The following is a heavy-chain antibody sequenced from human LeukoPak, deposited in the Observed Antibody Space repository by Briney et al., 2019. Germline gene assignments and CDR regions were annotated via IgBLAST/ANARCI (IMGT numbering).Heavy chain of an antibody. D-gene: IGHD6-19*01. Sequence: GTLRLTCADSGFTFSSYAMHWLRQAPGKGLEWVAVISCDGSNKYYADSVKGRFTISRDNSKNTLYLQMNSLRAEDTAVYYCARDAVAGPFDYWGQGTLVTVSS. CDR2: ISCDGSNK. J-gene: IGHJ4*02. CDR3: ARDAVAGPFDY. CDR1: GFTFSSYA. V-gene: IGHV3-30*04.